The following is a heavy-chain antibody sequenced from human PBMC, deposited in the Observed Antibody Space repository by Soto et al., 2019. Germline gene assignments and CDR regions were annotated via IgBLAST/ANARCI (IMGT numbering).Heavy chain of an antibody. D-gene: IGHD2-21*02. CDR3: ASRLGVVTAAPFDY. Sequence: QVQLQQWGAGLLKPSETLSLTCAVYGGSFSGYYWSWIRQPPGKGLEWIGEINHSGSTNSNPSLKSRVTISVDTSKNQFSLKLSSVTAADTAVYYCASRLGVVTAAPFDYWGQGTLVTVSS. J-gene: IGHJ4*02. V-gene: IGHV4-34*01. CDR1: GGSFSGYY. CDR2: INHSGST.